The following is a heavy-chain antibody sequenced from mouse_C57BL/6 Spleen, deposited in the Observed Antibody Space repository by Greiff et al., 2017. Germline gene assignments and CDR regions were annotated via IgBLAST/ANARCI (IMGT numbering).Heavy chain of an antibody. CDR3: ARGDYSYAMDY. V-gene: IGHV1-39*01. D-gene: IGHD1-1*01. J-gene: IGHJ4*01. CDR2: INPNYGTT. Sequence: EVKVVESGPELVKPGASVKISCKASGYSFTDYNMNWVKQSNGKSLEWIGVINPNYGTTSYNQKFKGKATLTVDQSSSTAYMQLNSLTSEDSAVXYCARGDYSYAMDYWGQGTSVTVSS. CDR1: GYSFTDYN.